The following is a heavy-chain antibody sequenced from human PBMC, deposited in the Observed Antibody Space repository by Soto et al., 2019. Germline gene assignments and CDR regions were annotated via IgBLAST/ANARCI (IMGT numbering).Heavy chain of an antibody. J-gene: IGHJ5*02. Sequence: NPSETLSLTCTVSGGSISSGDYYWSWIRQPPGKGLEWIGYIYYSGSTYYNPSLKSRVTISVDTSKNQFSLKLSSVTAADTAVYYCARGAEKIVVGGNWFDPWGQGTLVTVLL. CDR3: ARGAEKIVVGGNWFDP. CDR1: GGSISSGDYY. D-gene: IGHD2-2*01. V-gene: IGHV4-30-4*01. CDR2: IYYSGST.